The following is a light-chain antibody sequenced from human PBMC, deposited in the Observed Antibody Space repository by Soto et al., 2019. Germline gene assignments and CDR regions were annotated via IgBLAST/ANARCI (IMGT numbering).Light chain of an antibody. CDR2: EVT. V-gene: IGLV2-14*01. Sequence: QSALTQPASVSGSPGQSITISCTGTSGDIGSYNRVSWYQQHPGKAPKLIIYEVTDRPSGVSNRFSGSKSSNTASLTISGLQAEDEAVYYCSSYTNINTRACVFGTGTKVTVL. CDR1: SGDIGSYNR. CDR3: SSYTNINTRACV. J-gene: IGLJ1*01.